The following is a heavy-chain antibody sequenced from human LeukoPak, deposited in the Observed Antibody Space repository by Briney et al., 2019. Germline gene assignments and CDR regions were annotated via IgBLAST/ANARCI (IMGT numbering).Heavy chain of an antibody. V-gene: IGHV4-34*01. CDR1: GGSFSGYY. Sequence: PSETLSLTCAVYGGSFSGYYWSWIRQPPGKGLEWIGEINHSGSTNYNPSLKSRVTISVDTSKNQFSLKLSSVTAADTAVYYCARLVRSSWYVWGQGTLVTVSS. CDR2: INHSGST. CDR3: ARLVRSSWYV. J-gene: IGHJ1*01. D-gene: IGHD6-13*01.